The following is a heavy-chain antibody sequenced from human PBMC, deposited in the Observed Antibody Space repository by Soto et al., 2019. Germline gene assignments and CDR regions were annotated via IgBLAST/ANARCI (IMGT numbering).Heavy chain of an antibody. CDR1: GASVTSGDYY. CDR3: ARGGLYDLWSGLFD. V-gene: IGHV4-30-4*01. Sequence: LTCSVSGASVTSGDYYWNWIRQTPGTGLEWLGYMHDSGTTSYNPSLKSRVTISRDTSKNQFSLKLTSVSAADTAVYFCARGGLYDLWSGLFDWGQGIRVTVSS. CDR2: MHDSGTT. D-gene: IGHD3-3*01. J-gene: IGHJ4*02.